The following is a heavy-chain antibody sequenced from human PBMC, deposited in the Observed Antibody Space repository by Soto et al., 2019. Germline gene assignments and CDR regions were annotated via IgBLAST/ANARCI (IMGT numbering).Heavy chain of an antibody. J-gene: IGHJ6*02. V-gene: IGHV4-30-4*01. CDR3: ARDRYTPENEKYYYDSSGSRMDV. D-gene: IGHD3-22*01. Sequence: PSETLSLTCTVSGGSISSGDYYWSWIRQPPGKGLEWIGNIHYSGSTYYKPSLKSRVTISVDTSKNQFSLKLSSVTAADTAVYYCARDRYTPENEKYYYDSSGSRMDVWGQGTTVTVSS. CDR2: IHYSGST. CDR1: GGSISSGDYY.